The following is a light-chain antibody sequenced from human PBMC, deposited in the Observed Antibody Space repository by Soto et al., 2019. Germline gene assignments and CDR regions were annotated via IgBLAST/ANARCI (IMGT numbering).Light chain of an antibody. CDR1: SSDVGAYKY. CDR2: GVS. V-gene: IGLV2-14*03. Sequence: QSALTQPASVSGSPGQSITISCTGNSSDVGAYKYVSWYQQHPGKVPKLIIYGVSNRPSGVSNRFSGSKSGNTAFLTISGLQPEDEADYYCSSFTGTTTLDVFGTGTKVTVL. CDR3: SSFTGTTTLDV. J-gene: IGLJ1*01.